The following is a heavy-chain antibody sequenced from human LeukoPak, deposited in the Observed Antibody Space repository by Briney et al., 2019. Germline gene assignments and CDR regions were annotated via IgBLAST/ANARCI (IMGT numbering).Heavy chain of an antibody. D-gene: IGHD3-10*01. CDR1: GFSFSSYA. Sequence: GGSLRLSCAASGFSFSSYAMSWVRQAPGKGLEWVSTISGSGAYTYYADSVKGRFTISRDNSKNTLYLQMNSLRAEDTAVYYCAKYFASGSYYKLPHWGQGTLDTVSS. CDR3: AKYFASGSYYKLPH. V-gene: IGHV3-23*01. J-gene: IGHJ1*01. CDR2: ISGSGAYT.